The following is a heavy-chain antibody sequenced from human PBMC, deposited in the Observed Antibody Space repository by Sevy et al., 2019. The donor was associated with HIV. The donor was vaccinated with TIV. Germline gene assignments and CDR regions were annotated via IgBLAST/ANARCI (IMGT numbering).Heavy chain of an antibody. D-gene: IGHD2-2*01. CDR1: GFTFSSYW. CDR2: IKQDGSEK. CDR3: ARDVAVVPAAMRFWFDP. J-gene: IGHJ5*02. Sequence: GGSLRLSCAASGFTFSSYWMSWVRQAPGKGLEWVANIKQDGSEKYYVDSVKGRFTISRDNAKNSLYLQMNSLRAEDTAVYYCARDVAVVPAAMRFWFDPWGQGTLVTDSS. V-gene: IGHV3-7*01.